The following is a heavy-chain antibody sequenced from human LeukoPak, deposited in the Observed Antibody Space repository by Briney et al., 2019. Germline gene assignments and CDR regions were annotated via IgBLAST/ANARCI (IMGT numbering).Heavy chain of an antibody. CDR3: ARDGYSGNDGL. CDR2: IIDTGST. D-gene: IGHD5-12*01. CDR1: GESFSGYY. Sequence: SETLSLTCVVYGESFSGYYWTWIRQPPGKGLEWIGEIIDTGSTKYNSSLKSRVTISVDTSKNEFSLKLSSVTAADTAVYYCARDGYSGNDGLWGQGSLVTVSS. J-gene: IGHJ4*02. V-gene: IGHV4-34*12.